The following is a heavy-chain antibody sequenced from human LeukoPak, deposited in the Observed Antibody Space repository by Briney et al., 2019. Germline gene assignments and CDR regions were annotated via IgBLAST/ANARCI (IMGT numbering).Heavy chain of an antibody. J-gene: IGHJ4*02. CDR3: ARAQRWLQLLLDY. CDR2: TNHSGST. Sequence: PSETLSLTCAVYGGSFSGYYWSWIRQPPGKGLEWIGETNHSGSTNYNPSLKSRVTISVDTSKNQFSLKLSSVTAADTAVYYCARAQRWLQLLLDYWGQGTLVTVSS. D-gene: IGHD5-24*01. V-gene: IGHV4-34*01. CDR1: GGSFSGYY.